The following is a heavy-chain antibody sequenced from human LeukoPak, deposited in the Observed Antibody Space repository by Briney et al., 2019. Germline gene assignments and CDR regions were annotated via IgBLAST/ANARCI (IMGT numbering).Heavy chain of an antibody. D-gene: IGHD6-13*01. CDR3: AKLIAAVGIPYYYYGMDV. Sequence: GSLRLSCAASGFTFSSYGMSWVRQAPGKGLEWVSGFSGSGGSTYFADSVKGRFTISRDNSKNTLYLQMNSLRAEDTAVYYCAKLIAAVGIPYYYYGMDVWGQGTLVTVSS. CDR2: FSGSGGST. J-gene: IGHJ6*02. CDR1: GFTFSSYG. V-gene: IGHV3-23*01.